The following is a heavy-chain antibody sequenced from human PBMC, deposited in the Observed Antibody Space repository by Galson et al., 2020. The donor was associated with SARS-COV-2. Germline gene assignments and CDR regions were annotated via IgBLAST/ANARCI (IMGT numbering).Heavy chain of an antibody. CDR3: ARAPAEVRGLLVTGPFDI. CDR1: GGTLRSSA. J-gene: IGHJ3*02. V-gene: IGHV1-69*01. D-gene: IGHD3-10*01. CDR2: IVPLIDDS. Sequence: KIFCDASGGTLRSSAISWVRQVPGQGLEWMGGIVPLIDDSHYAQKFQGRVTITADESTRAAYMELSSLTSEDTAVYYCARAPAEVRGLLVTGPFDIWGQGTLGIVSA.